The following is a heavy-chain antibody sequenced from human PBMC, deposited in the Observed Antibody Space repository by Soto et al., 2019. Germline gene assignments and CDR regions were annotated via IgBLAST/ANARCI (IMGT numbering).Heavy chain of an antibody. J-gene: IGHJ6*02. D-gene: IGHD6-19*01. CDR1: GFTFSSYN. CDR2: ISISSSYI. Sequence: GGSLRLSCAAPGFTFSSYNMNWVRQAPGKGLEWVSSISISSSYIYYADLVKGRFTISRDNAKNSLYLQMNSLRAEDTAVYYCAREEGIAVAGTRGYGMDVWGQGTTVTVS. CDR3: AREEGIAVAGTRGYGMDV. V-gene: IGHV3-21*01.